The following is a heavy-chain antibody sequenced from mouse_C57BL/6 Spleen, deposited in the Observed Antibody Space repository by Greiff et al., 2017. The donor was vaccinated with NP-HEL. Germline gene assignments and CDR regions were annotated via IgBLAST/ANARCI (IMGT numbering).Heavy chain of an antibody. CDR1: GYTFTSYW. J-gene: IGHJ1*03. CDR2: IDPSDSET. Sequence: QVQLQQPGAELVRPGSSVKLSCKASGYTFTSYWIHWVKQRPIQGLEWIGNIDPSDSETHYNQKFKDKATLTVDKSSSTAYMQLSSLTSEDSAVYYCARAYGNYDYWYFDVWGTGTTVTVSS. CDR3: ARAYGNYDYWYFDV. D-gene: IGHD2-1*01. V-gene: IGHV1-52*01.